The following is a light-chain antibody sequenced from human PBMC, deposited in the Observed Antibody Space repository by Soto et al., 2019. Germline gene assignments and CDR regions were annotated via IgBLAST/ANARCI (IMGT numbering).Light chain of an antibody. J-gene: IGLJ1*01. V-gene: IGLV2-14*01. CDR1: SSDVGGYNY. CDR3: ISYTGDSSPYV. CDR2: EVS. Sequence: QSALTQPASVSGSPGQSITISCTGTSSDVGGYNYVSWYQHHPGKAPKLMIFEVSNRPSWVSDRFSGSKSGNSASLTISGLQAEDEAHYYCISYTGDSSPYVFGTGTKVTVL.